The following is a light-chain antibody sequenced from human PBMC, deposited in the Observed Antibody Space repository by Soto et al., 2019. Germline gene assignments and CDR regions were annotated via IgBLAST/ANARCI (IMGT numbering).Light chain of an antibody. Sequence: QSVLTQPRSVSGSPGQSVSIFCTGTSSDVGGYNYVSWYQQHPGKAPKVMIYDVTKRPPGVPDRFSGSKSGNTASLTISGLQSEDEADYYCSSYAGRYTYVFGTGTRSPS. CDR3: SSYAGRYTYV. CDR2: DVT. V-gene: IGLV2-11*01. J-gene: IGLJ1*01. CDR1: SSDVGGYNY.